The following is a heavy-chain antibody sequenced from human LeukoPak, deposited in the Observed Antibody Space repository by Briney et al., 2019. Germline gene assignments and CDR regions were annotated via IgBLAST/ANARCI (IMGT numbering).Heavy chain of an antibody. CDR1: GGSFSGYY. V-gene: IGHV4-34*01. J-gene: IGHJ4*02. CDR2: INHSGST. D-gene: IGHD1-26*01. Sequence: SETLSLTCAVYGGSFSGYYWSWIRQPPGKGLEWIGEINHSGSTNYNPSLKSRVTISVDTSKNQFSLKLSSLTAADTAVYYCASRLVGSYYYWGQGTLVTVSS. CDR3: ASRLVGSYYY.